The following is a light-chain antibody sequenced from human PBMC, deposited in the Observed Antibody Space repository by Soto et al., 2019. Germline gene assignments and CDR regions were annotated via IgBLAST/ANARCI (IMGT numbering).Light chain of an antibody. Sequence: IQLTQSPSSLSASVGDRVTITCRASQDISSFLAWYQQKPGKAPKLLIFAASTLQSGVPSRFSGSGSGTDFTLTISSLQPEDFATHYCQQTESYPSTFGGGTKVEIK. CDR3: QQTESYPST. CDR1: QDISSF. J-gene: IGKJ4*01. CDR2: AAS. V-gene: IGKV1-9*01.